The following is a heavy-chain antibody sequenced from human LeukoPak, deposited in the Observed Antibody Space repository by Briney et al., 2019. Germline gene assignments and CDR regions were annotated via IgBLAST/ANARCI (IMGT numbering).Heavy chain of an antibody. V-gene: IGHV3-21*01. CDR3: ARDRDSSGYYYGYFQH. D-gene: IGHD3-22*01. CDR2: ISSSSSYI. CDR1: GFTFSSYN. Sequence: NPGGSLRLSCVASGFTFSSYNMNWVRQAPGRGLEWVSSISSSSSYIYYADSVKGRFTISRDNAKNSLYLQMNSLRAEDTAVYYCARDRDSSGYYYGYFQHWGQGTLVTVSS. J-gene: IGHJ1*01.